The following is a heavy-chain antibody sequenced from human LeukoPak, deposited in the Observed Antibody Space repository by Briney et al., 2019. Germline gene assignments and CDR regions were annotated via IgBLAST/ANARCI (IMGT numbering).Heavy chain of an antibody. Sequence: ASVKVSCKASGYTFTSYDINWVRQAIGQGVEWMGWMNPNSGNTGYAQKFQGRVTITRNTSISTAYMELSSLRSEDTAVYHCARGRYYYDSSGSRPLDYWGQGTLVTVSS. D-gene: IGHD3-22*01. J-gene: IGHJ4*02. CDR2: MNPNSGNT. V-gene: IGHV1-8*03. CDR1: GYTFTSYD. CDR3: ARGRYYYDSSGSRPLDY.